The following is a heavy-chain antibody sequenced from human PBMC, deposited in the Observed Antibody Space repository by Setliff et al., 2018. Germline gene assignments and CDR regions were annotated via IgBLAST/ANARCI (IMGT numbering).Heavy chain of an antibody. CDR2: IFYSGRT. Sequence: PSETLSLTCTVSGGSISGASIRSYYWGLIRQPPGKGLEWIGSIFYSGRTFYNPSLKSRVTISVDTSKNQFSLTLSSVTAADTAVYYCARLPNYVWGSPVDYWGQGTLVTVSS. D-gene: IGHD3-16*01. CDR3: ARLPNYVWGSPVDY. V-gene: IGHV4-39*01. CDR1: GGSISGASIRSYY. J-gene: IGHJ4*02.